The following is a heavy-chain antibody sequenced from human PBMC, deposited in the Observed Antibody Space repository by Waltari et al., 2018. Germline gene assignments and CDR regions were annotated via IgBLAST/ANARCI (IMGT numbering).Heavy chain of an antibody. CDR3: ARDSRIAAAGYYYGMDV. D-gene: IGHD6-13*01. CDR2: IIPIFGTA. CDR1: GGTFSSYA. Sequence: QVQLVQSGAEVKKPGSSVKVSCKASGGTFSSYAISWVRQAPGQGLEWMGGIIPIFGTANDAQKFQGRVTITADESTSTAYMELSSLRSEDTAVYYCARDSRIAAAGYYYGMDVWGQGTTVTVSS. J-gene: IGHJ6*02. V-gene: IGHV1-69*01.